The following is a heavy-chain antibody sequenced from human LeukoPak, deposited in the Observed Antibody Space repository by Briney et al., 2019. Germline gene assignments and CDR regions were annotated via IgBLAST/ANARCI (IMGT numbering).Heavy chain of an antibody. CDR2: INPNSGGT. CDR1: GYTFTGYY. Sequence: GASVKVSCKASGYTFTGYYMHWVRQAPGQGLEWMGWINPNSGGTNYAQKFQGRVTMTRDTSISTAYMELSRLRSDDTAAYYCARAYYYDSSGYYSHFDYWGQGTLVTVSS. CDR3: ARAYYYDSSGYYSHFDY. V-gene: IGHV1-2*02. D-gene: IGHD3-22*01. J-gene: IGHJ4*02.